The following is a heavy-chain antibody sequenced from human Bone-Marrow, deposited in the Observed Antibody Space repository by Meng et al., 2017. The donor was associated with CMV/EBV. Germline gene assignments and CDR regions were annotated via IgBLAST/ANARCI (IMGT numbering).Heavy chain of an antibody. Sequence: FSVKVPCKASGYTFTSYGISWVRQAPGQGLEWTGGIIPILGIANYAQKFQGRVTITADNAPSTAYMELSSLRSEDTAVYYCARDHTAHLDYWGQGTLVTVSS. D-gene: IGHD5-18*01. CDR1: GYTFTSYG. CDR2: IIPILGIA. V-gene: IGHV1-69*10. J-gene: IGHJ4*02. CDR3: ARDHTAHLDY.